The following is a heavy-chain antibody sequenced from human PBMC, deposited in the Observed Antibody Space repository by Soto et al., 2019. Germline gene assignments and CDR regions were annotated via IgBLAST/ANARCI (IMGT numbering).Heavy chain of an antibody. CDR2: IIPIFGTA. J-gene: IGHJ6*02. V-gene: IGHV1-69*06. CDR3: ARGDYDGMDV. Sequence: VASVKVSCKASGGTFSSYAISWVRQAPGQGLEWMGGIIPIFGTANYAQKFQGRVTITADKSTSTAYMELSSLRSEDTVVYYCARGDYDGMDVWGQGTTVTVSS. CDR1: GGTFSSYA.